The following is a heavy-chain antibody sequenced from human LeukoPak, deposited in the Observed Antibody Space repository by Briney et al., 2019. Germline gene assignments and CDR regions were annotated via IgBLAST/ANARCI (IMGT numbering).Heavy chain of an antibody. CDR2: IRYDGSNK. CDR3: AKVVEPYCGGDCYQLGLDY. D-gene: IGHD2-21*02. Sequence: GGSLRLSCAASGFTFSSYGMHWVRQAPGKGLEWVAFIRYDGSNKYYADSVKGRFTISRDNSKNTLYLQMNSLRAEDTAVYYCAKVVEPYCGGDCYQLGLDYWGQGTLVTVSS. CDR1: GFTFSSYG. J-gene: IGHJ4*02. V-gene: IGHV3-30*02.